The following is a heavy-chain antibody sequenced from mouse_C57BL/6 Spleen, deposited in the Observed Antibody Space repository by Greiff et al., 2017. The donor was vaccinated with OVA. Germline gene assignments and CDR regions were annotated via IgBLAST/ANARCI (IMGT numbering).Heavy chain of an antibody. J-gene: IGHJ4*01. CDR1: GYTFTSYW. D-gene: IGHD1-2*01. V-gene: IGHV1-69*01. CDR3: ARFGYYGHYYAMDY. Sequence: VQLQQPGAELVMPGASVKLSCKASGYTFTSYWMHWVKQRPGQGLEWIGEIDPSDSYTNYNQKFKGKSTLTVDKSSSTAYMQLSSLTSEDSAVYYCARFGYYGHYYAMDYWGQGTSVTVSS. CDR2: IDPSDSYT.